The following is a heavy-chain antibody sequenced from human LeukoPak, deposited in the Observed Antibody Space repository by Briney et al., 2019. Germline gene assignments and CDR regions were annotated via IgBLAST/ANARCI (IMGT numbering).Heavy chain of an antibody. CDR1: GFTVSNNY. V-gene: IGHV3-53*01. CDR3: ARDGGYGSYVSPSNWYFDL. J-gene: IGHJ2*01. D-gene: IGHD1-26*01. Sequence: PGGSLRLSCAASGFTVSNNYMNWVRQAPRKGLEWVSVIYSGGSTDYADSVKGRFTISRDNSKNTLYLQMNNLRAEDTAVYYCARDGGYGSYVSPSNWYFDLWGRGTLVTVSS. CDR2: IYSGGST.